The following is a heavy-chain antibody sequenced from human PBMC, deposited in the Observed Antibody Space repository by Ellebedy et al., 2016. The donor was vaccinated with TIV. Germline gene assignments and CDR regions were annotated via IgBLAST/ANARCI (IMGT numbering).Heavy chain of an antibody. J-gene: IGHJ4*02. CDR2: ISGSGGST. D-gene: IGHD3-22*01. V-gene: IGHV3-23*01. Sequence: GESLKISCAVSGFTFSSYAMSWVRQAPGKGLEWVSAISGSGGSTYYADSVKGRFTISRDNSKNTLYLQMNSLRAEDTAVYYCAKDDYYDSSGTFDYWGQGTLVTVSS. CDR1: GFTFSSYA. CDR3: AKDDYYDSSGTFDY.